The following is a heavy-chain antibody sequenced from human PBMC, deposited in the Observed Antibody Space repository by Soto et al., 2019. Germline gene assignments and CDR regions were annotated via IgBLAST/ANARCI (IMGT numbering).Heavy chain of an antibody. J-gene: IGHJ3*02. CDR3: ARTAGGRVRGALDI. Sequence: VQLLESGGGLVQPGGSLRLSCAASGFTFSSYAMNWVRQAPGKGLEWVAVIPNTENKKYYADSVKGRFTISRDNSQNTLFLQMDSLMSEDTAMYYCARTAGGRVRGALDIWGQGTMVTVS. V-gene: IGHV3-30-3*01. CDR1: GFTFSSYA. CDR2: IPNTENKK. D-gene: IGHD6-13*01.